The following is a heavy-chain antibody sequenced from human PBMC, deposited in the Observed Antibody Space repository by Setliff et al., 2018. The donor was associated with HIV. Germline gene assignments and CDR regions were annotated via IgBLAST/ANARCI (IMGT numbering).Heavy chain of an antibody. CDR2: ISSGSNIR. J-gene: IGHJ6*03. CDR3: ARGVDLLTAPSYYYYYMDV. V-gene: IGHV3-48*01. Sequence: GGSLRLSCVGSGFNFKNYNMNWVRQAPGKGLEWISYISSGSNIRHYTDSVKGRFTISRDNAKKSLYLQMNSLRAEDTAVYYCARGVDLLTAPSYYYYYMDVWGKGTTVTVSS. D-gene: IGHD3-9*01. CDR1: GFNFKNYN.